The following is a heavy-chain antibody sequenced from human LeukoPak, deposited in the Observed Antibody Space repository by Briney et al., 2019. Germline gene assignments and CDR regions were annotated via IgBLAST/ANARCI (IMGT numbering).Heavy chain of an antibody. V-gene: IGHV1-8*03. D-gene: IGHD3-10*01. CDR2: MNPNSGNT. Sequence: ASVKVSCKASGYTFTSYDINWVRQATGQGLEWMGWMNPNSGNTGYAQKFQSRVTITRNTSISTAYMELSSLRSEDAAVYYCARGPSLTYSGSYPWNYWGQGTLVTVSS. CDR1: GYTFTSYD. CDR3: ARGPSLTYSGSYPWNY. J-gene: IGHJ4*02.